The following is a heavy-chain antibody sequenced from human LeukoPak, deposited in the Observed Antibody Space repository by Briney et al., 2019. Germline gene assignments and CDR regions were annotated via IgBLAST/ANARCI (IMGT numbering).Heavy chain of an antibody. CDR2: ISGLSTHI. CDR1: GFTFSDYD. D-gene: IGHD3-16*01. Sequence: GGSLRLSCSASGFTFSDYDMNWVRQAPGKGLEWFSSISGLSTHIYYGASVKGRFSISRDNAKNSVYLQMNSLGVEDTAIYYCGRAFPPLRTSSAGDLWGQGILVTVSS. J-gene: IGHJ4*02. V-gene: IGHV3-69-1*02. CDR3: GRAFPPLRTSSAGDL.